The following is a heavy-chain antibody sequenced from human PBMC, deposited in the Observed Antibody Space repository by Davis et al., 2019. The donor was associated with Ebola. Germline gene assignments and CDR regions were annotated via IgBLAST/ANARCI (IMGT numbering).Heavy chain of an antibody. CDR3: TRGSGFWSGYFMAYFEY. CDR1: GYTFTSYG. V-gene: IGHV1-18*01. D-gene: IGHD3-3*01. CDR2: INPNAGNT. J-gene: IGHJ4*02. Sequence: ASVKVSCKASGYTFTSYGISWVRQAPGQGLEWMGWINPNAGNTKYEQKFQDRITMTRDTSTTTVYLEFSALRSDDTAVYYCTRGSGFWSGYFMAYFEYWGQGTVVSV.